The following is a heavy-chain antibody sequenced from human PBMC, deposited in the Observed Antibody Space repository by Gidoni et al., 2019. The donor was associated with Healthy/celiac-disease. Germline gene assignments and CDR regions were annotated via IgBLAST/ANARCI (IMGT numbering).Heavy chain of an antibody. CDR2: IYYSGST. J-gene: IGHJ4*02. D-gene: IGHD6-13*01. CDR3: ARTKGVLAAAGTVFDY. V-gene: IGHV4-39*07. CDR1: GGSISSSSYY. Sequence: QLQLQESGPGLVTPSETLSLTCTVSGGSISSSSYYWGWIRQPPGKGLEWIGSIYYSGSTYYNPSLKSRVTISVDTSKNQFSLKLSSVTAADTAVYYCARTKGVLAAAGTVFDYWGQGTLVTVSS.